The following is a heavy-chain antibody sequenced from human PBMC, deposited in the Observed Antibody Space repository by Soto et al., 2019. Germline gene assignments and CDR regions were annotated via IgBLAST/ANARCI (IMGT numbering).Heavy chain of an antibody. Sequence: EVQLVESGGGVVQPGRSLRLSCAASGFTFGDYAMQWVRQAPGKGLEWVSAISWNSGSIDYADSVKGRFTISRDNAKNSLYLQMNSLRAEDTALYYCAKSHTTSGWYVTTDYWGQGTRVTVSS. CDR3: AKSHTTSGWYVTTDY. CDR1: GFTFGDYA. D-gene: IGHD6-19*01. J-gene: IGHJ4*02. CDR2: ISWNSGSI. V-gene: IGHV3-9*01.